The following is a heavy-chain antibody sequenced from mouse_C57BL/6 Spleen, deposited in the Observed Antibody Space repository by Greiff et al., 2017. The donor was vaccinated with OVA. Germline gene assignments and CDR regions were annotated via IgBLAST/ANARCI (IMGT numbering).Heavy chain of an antibody. D-gene: IGHD1-1*01. V-gene: IGHV5-15*01. CDR2: ISNLAYSI. J-gene: IGHJ1*03. Sequence: EVKLMESGGGLVQPGGSLKLSCAASGFTFSDYGMAWVRQAPRKGPEWVAFISNLAYSIYYADTVTGRFTISRENAKNTLYLEMSSLRSEDTAMYYCAREGDLLRGWYFDVWDTGTTVTVSS. CDR1: GFTFSDYG. CDR3: AREGDLLRGWYFDV.